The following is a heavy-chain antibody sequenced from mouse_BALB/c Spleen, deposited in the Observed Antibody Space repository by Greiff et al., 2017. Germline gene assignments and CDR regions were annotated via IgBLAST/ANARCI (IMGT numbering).Heavy chain of an antibody. CDR3: ARALLRLLYAMDY. CDR2: IWSGGST. J-gene: IGHJ4*01. Sequence: VHLVESGPGLVQPSQSLSITCTVSGFSLTSYGVHWVRQSPGKGLEWLGVIWSGGSTDYNAAFISRLSISKDNSKSQVFFKMNSLQANDTAIYYCARALLRLLYAMDYWGQGTSVTVSS. D-gene: IGHD1-2*01. CDR1: GFSLTSYG. V-gene: IGHV2-2*02.